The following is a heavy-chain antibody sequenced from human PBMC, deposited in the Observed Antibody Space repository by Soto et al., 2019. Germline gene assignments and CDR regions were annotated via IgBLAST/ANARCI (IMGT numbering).Heavy chain of an antibody. CDR2: ISGSGGST. J-gene: IGHJ4*02. CDR3: AKDMGYSHGYCFDH. CDR1: GFTFSSYA. V-gene: IGHV3-23*01. Sequence: EVQLLESGGGLVQPGGSLRLSCAASGFTFSSYAMSWVRQAPGKGLEWVSAISGSGGSTYYADSVKGRFTISRDSSKNTLYLQMTSLRAADTAVYDCAKDMGYSHGYCFDHWGQGTLVTVSS. D-gene: IGHD5-18*01.